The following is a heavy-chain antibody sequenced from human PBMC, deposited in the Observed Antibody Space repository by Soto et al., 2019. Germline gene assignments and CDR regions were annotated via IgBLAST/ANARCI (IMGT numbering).Heavy chain of an antibody. CDR2: TSAYNGNT. J-gene: IGHJ4*02. CDR1: GYAFTSYG. V-gene: IGHV1-18*01. Sequence: GASVKVSCKASGYAFTSYGISWVRQAPGQGLEWMGWTSAYNGNTNYAQKLQGRVTMTTDTSTSTAYMELRSLRSDDTAVYYCARVQLDYDFWSGYLNLLDYWGQGTLVTVSS. CDR3: ARVQLDYDFWSGYLNLLDY. D-gene: IGHD3-3*01.